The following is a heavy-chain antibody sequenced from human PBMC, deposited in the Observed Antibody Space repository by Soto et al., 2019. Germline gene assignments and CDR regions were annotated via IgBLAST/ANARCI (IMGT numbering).Heavy chain of an antibody. V-gene: IGHV1-46*04. J-gene: IGHJ4*02. D-gene: IGHD2-8*01. Sequence: QVQLVQSGAEVKKPGASVKISCKASGYTFINYYIHWVRQAPGQGLEWMAIIHPNCGSPNYARKLQGRVDVTSDTSTTTVSLEPNSLDSNDTAGYFCARSLLQGNVWGQGTLVTGSS. CDR3: ARSLLQGNV. CDR2: IHPNCGSP. CDR1: GYTFINYY.